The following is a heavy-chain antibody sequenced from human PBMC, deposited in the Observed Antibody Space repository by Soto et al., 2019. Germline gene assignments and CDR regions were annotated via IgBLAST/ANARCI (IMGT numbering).Heavy chain of an antibody. D-gene: IGHD4-4*01. J-gene: IGHJ4*02. Sequence: SETLSLTCTVSGGYISSYYWSWIRQPPGKGLEWIGYIYYSGSTNYNPSLKSRVTISVDTSKNQFSLKLSSVTAADTAVYYCARGVTPFDYWGQGTLVTVSS. CDR3: ARGVTPFDY. CDR2: IYYSGST. CDR1: GGYISSYY. V-gene: IGHV4-59*01.